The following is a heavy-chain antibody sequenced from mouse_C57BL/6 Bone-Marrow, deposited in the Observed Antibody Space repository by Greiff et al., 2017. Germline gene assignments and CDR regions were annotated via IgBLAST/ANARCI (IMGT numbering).Heavy chain of an antibody. CDR3: AREDYSNYPYWYFDV. V-gene: IGHV7-1*01. Sequence: EVKLVESGGGLVQSGRSLRLSCATSGFTFSDFYMEWVRQAPGKGLEWIAASRNKANDYTTEYSASVKGWFIVSRDTSQSILYLQMNALRAEDTAIYYCAREDYSNYPYWYFDVWGTGTTVTVSS. D-gene: IGHD2-5*01. CDR2: SRNKANDYTT. J-gene: IGHJ1*03. CDR1: GFTFSDFY.